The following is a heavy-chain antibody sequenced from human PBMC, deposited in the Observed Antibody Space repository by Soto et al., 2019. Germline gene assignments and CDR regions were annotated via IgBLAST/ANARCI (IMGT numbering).Heavy chain of an antibody. J-gene: IGHJ5*02. CDR3: ARSRAFRTTNWFDP. V-gene: IGHV4-31*03. D-gene: IGHD1-26*01. CDR2: IYYSGST. Sequence: SETLSLTCTVSGGSISSGGYYWSWIRQHPGKGLEWIGYIYYSGSTYYNPSLKSRVTISVDTSKNQFSLKLSSVTAADTAVYYCARSRAFRTTNWFDPWGQGTLVTVSS. CDR1: GGSISSGGYY.